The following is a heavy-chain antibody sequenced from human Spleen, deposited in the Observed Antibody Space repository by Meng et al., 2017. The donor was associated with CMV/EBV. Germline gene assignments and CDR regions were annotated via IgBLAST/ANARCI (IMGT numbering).Heavy chain of an antibody. D-gene: IGHD6-6*01. CDR2: INPNSGGT. Sequence: SGYTFTGYYLHWVRQAPGQGLEWMGWINPNSGGTNYAQKFQGRVTMTRDTSIGTAYMELSRLRSDDTAVYYCARVRDEGSSIGWFDPWGQGTLVTVSS. CDR1: GYTFTGYY. J-gene: IGHJ5*02. CDR3: ARVRDEGSSIGWFDP. V-gene: IGHV1-2*02.